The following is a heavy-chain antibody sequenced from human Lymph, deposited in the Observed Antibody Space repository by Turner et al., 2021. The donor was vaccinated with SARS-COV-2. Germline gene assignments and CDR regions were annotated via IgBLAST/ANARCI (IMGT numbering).Heavy chain of an antibody. CDR3: ATLKSNWKILTGRYYFDF. D-gene: IGHD1-1*01. Sequence: QVQLVQSGAEGQKPGASVKVSCKVSGDTLTELSRHWVRQAPGKGLEWMGGFDPEDGETSYAQKFQGRVTMTEDTSTDTAYMELSSLRSEDTAVYYCATLKSNWKILTGRYYFDFWGQGTLVTVSS. V-gene: IGHV1-24*01. CDR1: GDTLTELS. J-gene: IGHJ4*02. CDR2: FDPEDGET.